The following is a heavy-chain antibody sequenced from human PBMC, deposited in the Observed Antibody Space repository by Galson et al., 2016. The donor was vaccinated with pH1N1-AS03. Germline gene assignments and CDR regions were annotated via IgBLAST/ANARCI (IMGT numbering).Heavy chain of an antibody. CDR2: IKQDGSEQ. D-gene: IGHD1-26*01. Sequence: SLRLSCAASGFTFSSHSMHWARQAPGKGLECVANIKQDGSEQYYVDSVKGRFTISRDNAKNSLYLQMNSLRADDTAVYYCLRASGYWGRGTLVTVSS. CDR3: LRASGY. J-gene: IGHJ4*02. V-gene: IGHV3-7*01. CDR1: GFTFSSHS.